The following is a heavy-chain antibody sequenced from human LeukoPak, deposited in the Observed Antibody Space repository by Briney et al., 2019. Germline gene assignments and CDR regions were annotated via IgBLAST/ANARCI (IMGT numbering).Heavy chain of an antibody. CDR1: GASISNYY. CDR3: ASRYGSGSYGFDF. D-gene: IGHD3-10*01. V-gene: IGHV4-59*01. CDR2: YYYVGST. J-gene: IGHJ4*02. Sequence: PSETLSLTCTVSGASISNYYWTWIRQPPGKGLEWIGYYYYVGSTEYNPSLKSRVTISVDTFKNQFSLKLSSVTAADTAVYYCASRYGSGSYGFDFWGQGTLVTVSS.